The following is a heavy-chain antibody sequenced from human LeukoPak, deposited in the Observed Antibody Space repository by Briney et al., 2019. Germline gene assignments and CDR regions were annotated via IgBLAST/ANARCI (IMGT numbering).Heavy chain of an antibody. J-gene: IGHJ6*02. V-gene: IGHV3-23*01. Sequence: GGSLRLSCAASGFTFSSYAMSWVRQAPGKGLEWVSAISGSGGSRYYADSVKGRFTISRDNSKNTRYLQMKSLRAEDTAVYYCAKGFLSYDSIGYYPCGMDVWGQGTTVTVSS. CDR1: GFTFSSYA. CDR2: ISGSGGSR. D-gene: IGHD3-22*01. CDR3: AKGFLSYDSIGYYPCGMDV.